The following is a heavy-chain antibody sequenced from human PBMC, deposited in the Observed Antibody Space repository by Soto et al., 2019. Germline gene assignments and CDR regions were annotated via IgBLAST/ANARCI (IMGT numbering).Heavy chain of an antibody. V-gene: IGHV4-59*08. Sequence: SETLSLTCSVSGGSVNTYYWSWIRQPPGKGLEWIGYIYSSGSTNYNPSLKSRVSMPVDTSKNQFSLKLSSVTAADTAVYYCARRWGRTFDYWGQGTLVTVSS. D-gene: IGHD7-27*01. J-gene: IGHJ4*02. CDR3: ARRWGRTFDY. CDR1: GGSVNTYY. CDR2: IYSSGST.